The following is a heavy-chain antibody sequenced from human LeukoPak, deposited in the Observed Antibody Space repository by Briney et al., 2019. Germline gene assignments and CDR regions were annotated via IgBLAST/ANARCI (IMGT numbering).Heavy chain of an antibody. J-gene: IGHJ4*02. CDR3: AKGDYYDRRFDY. V-gene: IGHV3-7*01. CDR2: INQDGSEK. CDR1: GFTFSTSW. D-gene: IGHD3-22*01. Sequence: GGSLRLSCAASGFTFSTSWMNWVRQAPGKGLEWVADINQDGSEKYYVDSVKGRFTISRDNAKNSLYLQMNSLRAEDTAVYYCAKGDYYDRRFDYWGQGTLVTVSS.